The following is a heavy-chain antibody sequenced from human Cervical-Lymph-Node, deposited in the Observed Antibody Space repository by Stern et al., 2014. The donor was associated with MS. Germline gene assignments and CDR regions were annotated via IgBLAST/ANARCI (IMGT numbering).Heavy chain of an antibody. CDR1: GGSISSDDHY. Sequence: QVQLVESGPGLVRPSQTLSLTCTVSGGSISSDDHYWSWVRQPPGKGLEWLGYISYSGSSYFNPSLKSRATMSVDTSKNQFSLKLKSVTAADTAVYYCARTDILLLDYWGQGALVTVSS. D-gene: IGHD3-22*01. CDR2: ISYSGSS. J-gene: IGHJ4*02. V-gene: IGHV4-30-4*01. CDR3: ARTDILLLDY.